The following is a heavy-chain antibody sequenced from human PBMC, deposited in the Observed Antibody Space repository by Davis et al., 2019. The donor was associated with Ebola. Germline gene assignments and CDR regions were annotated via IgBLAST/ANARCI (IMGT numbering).Heavy chain of an antibody. D-gene: IGHD6-13*01. CDR2: ISYDGSNK. V-gene: IGHV3-30*03. CDR3: ATTEQLGY. J-gene: IGHJ4*02. Sequence: GESLKISCAASGFTFSSYGMHWVRQAPGKGLEWVAVISYDGSNKYYADSVKGRFTISRDNSKNTLYLQMNSLRAEDTAVYYCATTEQLGYWGQGTLVTVSS. CDR1: GFTFSSYG.